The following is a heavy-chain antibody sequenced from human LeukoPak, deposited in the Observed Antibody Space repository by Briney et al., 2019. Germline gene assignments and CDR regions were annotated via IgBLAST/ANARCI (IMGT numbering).Heavy chain of an antibody. CDR1: GGSFSRYA. Sequence: SVKVSCKASGGSFSRYAISWVRQAPGQGLEWMGGIIPMFGTANYAQKFQGRVTITADESTRTAYMELRTLRSEDTAIYYCARGSGETGGYYSVYWGRGTPVTVSS. CDR3: ARGSGETGGYYSVY. CDR2: IIPMFGTA. V-gene: IGHV1-69*13. D-gene: IGHD3-22*01. J-gene: IGHJ4*02.